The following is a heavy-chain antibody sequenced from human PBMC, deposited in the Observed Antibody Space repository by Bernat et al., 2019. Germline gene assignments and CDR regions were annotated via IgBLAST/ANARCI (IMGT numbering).Heavy chain of an antibody. V-gene: IGHV3-23*04. CDR3: ARDLNYGDSYYYGMDV. J-gene: IGHJ6*02. Sequence: EVQLVESGGGLVQPGGSLRLSCAASGFTFSSYAMSWVRQAPGKGLEWVSAISGSGGSTYYADSVKGRFTISRDNAKNSLYLQMNSLRDEDTAVYYCARDLNYGDSYYYGMDVWGQGTTVTVSS. CDR1: GFTFSSYA. CDR2: ISGSGGST. D-gene: IGHD4-17*01.